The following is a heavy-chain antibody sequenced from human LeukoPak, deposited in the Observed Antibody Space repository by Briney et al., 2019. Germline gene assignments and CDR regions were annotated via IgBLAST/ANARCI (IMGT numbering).Heavy chain of an antibody. CDR2: IYTGGSYT. Sequence: GGSPKIPFCGSGYFISSYWNGRVPQRPGEGLEWMGIIYTGGSYTRYSPYSQGRVYIIANKPFKTAYLQWSSLKASDTAMYYCVRDEDLAVFAGWLDYWGQGTVVTVSS. CDR1: GYFISSYW. CDR3: VRDEDLAVFAGWLDY. J-gene: IGHJ4*02. D-gene: IGHD6-19*01. V-gene: IGHV5-51*04.